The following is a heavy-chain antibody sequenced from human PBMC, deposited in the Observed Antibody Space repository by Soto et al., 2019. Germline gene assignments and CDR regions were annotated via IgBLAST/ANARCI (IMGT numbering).Heavy chain of an antibody. D-gene: IGHD3-3*01. Sequence: GGSLRLSCAASGFTFSSYAMSWVRQAPGKGLEWVSAISGSGGSTYYADSVKGRFTISRDNSKNTLYLQMNSLRAEDTAVYYCAKDVKASYYDFWSMKDYYYYYYMDVWGKGTTVTVSS. CDR3: AKDVKASYYDFWSMKDYYYYYYMDV. J-gene: IGHJ6*03. CDR1: GFTFSSYA. CDR2: ISGSGGST. V-gene: IGHV3-23*01.